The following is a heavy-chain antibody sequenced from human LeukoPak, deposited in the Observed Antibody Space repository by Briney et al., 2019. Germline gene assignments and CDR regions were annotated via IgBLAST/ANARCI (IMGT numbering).Heavy chain of an antibody. CDR1: GFTFSSYA. CDR2: INHSGST. D-gene: IGHD3-22*01. Sequence: GSLRLSCAASGFTFSSYAMSWIRQPPGKGLEWIGEINHSGSTNYNPSLKSRVTISVDKSKNQFSLKLSSVTAADTAVYYCASESSGGNFDYWGQGTLVTVSS. V-gene: IGHV4-34*01. CDR3: ASESSGGNFDY. J-gene: IGHJ4*02.